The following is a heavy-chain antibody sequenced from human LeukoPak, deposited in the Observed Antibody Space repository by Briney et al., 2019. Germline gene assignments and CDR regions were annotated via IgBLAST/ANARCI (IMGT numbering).Heavy chain of an antibody. CDR2: INTSGGST. CDR3: AIGEMATNAFDI. J-gene: IGHJ3*02. D-gene: IGHD5-24*01. CDR1: GYTFTSYY. V-gene: IGHV1-46*01. Sequence: GASVKVSCKAAGYTFTSYYMHWVRHAPGQGLEWMGIINTSGGSTSYAQKFQGRVTMTTDTSTSTVYMELSSLRSEDTAVYYCAIGEMATNAFDIWGQGTMVTVSS.